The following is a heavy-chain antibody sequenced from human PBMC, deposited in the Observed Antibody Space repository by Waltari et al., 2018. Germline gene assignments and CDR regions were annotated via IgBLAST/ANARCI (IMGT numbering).Heavy chain of an antibody. CDR2: ISYDGNYK. J-gene: IGHJ4*02. V-gene: IGHV3-30-3*01. Sequence: QVQLVEYGGGVVQPGRSLRLSCAASGFAFRSCGMDWVRQAPGKGLEWVAVISYDGNYKYYADSVKGRFTVSRDNSKNTLYLQINSLMPEDTAIYYCARVAVPYCGVDCYYTYWGQGTLVTVSS. CDR3: ARVAVPYCGVDCYYTY. D-gene: IGHD2-21*01. CDR1: GFAFRSCG.